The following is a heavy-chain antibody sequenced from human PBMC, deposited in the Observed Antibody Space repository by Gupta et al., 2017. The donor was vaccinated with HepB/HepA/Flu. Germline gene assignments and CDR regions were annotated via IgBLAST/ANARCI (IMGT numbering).Heavy chain of an antibody. CDR1: GLTLPGTA. J-gene: IGHJ6*03. D-gene: IGHD3-3*02. Sequence: EVHLLQSGGGLVQPGGSLRLSCAASGLTLPGTAMSWVRQAPGKGLEWVSGIGSDMRTHYADSVKGRFTISRDNSQNTVSLERNSLRAEDTAVYYCAKDLHFWSAMDVWGEGTTVTVSS. CDR3: AKDLHFWSAMDV. V-gene: IGHV3-23*01. CDR2: IGSDMRT.